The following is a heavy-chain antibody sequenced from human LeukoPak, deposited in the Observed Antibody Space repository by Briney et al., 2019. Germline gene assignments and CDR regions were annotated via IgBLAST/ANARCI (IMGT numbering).Heavy chain of an antibody. D-gene: IGHD6-13*01. J-gene: IGHJ4*02. CDR1: GFTFSSYA. V-gene: IGHV3-23*01. Sequence: GGALRLSCAASGFTFSSYAMSWVRQAPGKGLEWVSAISGSGDSTYYGDSVKGRFTISRDNSKNTLYLQMNSLRAEDTAVYYCAKTRPLDSSSWSHGDYWGQGTLVTVSS. CDR2: ISGSGDST. CDR3: AKTRPLDSSSWSHGDY.